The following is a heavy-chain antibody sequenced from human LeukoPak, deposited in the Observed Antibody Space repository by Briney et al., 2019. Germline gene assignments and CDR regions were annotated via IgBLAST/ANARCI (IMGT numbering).Heavy chain of an antibody. CDR3: ARDEAAAAGLFDY. CDR2: IYTSGST. D-gene: IGHD6-13*01. CDR1: GGSISSGSYY. V-gene: IGHV4-61*02. Sequence: PSQTLSLTCTVSGGSISSGSYYWSWIRQPAGKGLEWIGRIYTSGSTNYNPSLKSRVTISVDTSKNQFSLKLSSVTAADTAVYYCARDEAAAAGLFDYWGQGTLVTVSS. J-gene: IGHJ4*02.